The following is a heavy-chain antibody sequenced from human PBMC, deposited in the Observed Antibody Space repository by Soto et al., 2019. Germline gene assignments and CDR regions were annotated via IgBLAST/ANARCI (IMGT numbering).Heavy chain of an antibody. Sequence: QVQLVESGGGVVQPGRSLRLSCAASGFTFSSYGMHWVRQAPGKGLEWVAVISYDGSNKYYADSVKGRFTISRDNSKNTLYLQMNSLRAEDTAVYYCAKDFSYYYSGWFDPWGQGTLVTVSS. CDR1: GFTFSSYG. J-gene: IGHJ5*02. V-gene: IGHV3-30*18. D-gene: IGHD3-10*01. CDR2: ISYDGSNK. CDR3: AKDFSYYYSGWFDP.